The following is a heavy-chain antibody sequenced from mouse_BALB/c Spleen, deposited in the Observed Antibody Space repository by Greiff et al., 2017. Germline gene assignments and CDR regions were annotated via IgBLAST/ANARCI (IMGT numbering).Heavy chain of an antibody. CDR2: IYPGGGYT. D-gene: IGHD2-2*01. CDR3: ARKVYYGCGGGFAY. J-gene: IGHJ3*01. Sequence: VQLQESGAELVRPGTSVKISCKASGYTFTNYWLGWVKQRPGHGLEWIGYIYPGGGYTNYNEKFKGKATLTADTSSSTAYMQLSSLTSEDSAVYFCARKVYYGCGGGFAYWGQGTLVTVSA. V-gene: IGHV1-63*02. CDR1: GYTFTNYW.